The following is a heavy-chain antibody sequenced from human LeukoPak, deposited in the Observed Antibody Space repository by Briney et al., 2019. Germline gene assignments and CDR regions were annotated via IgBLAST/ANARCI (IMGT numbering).Heavy chain of an antibody. CDR2: IYYSGST. V-gene: IGHV4-39*07. D-gene: IGHD6-13*01. J-gene: IGHJ6*03. CDR3: ARGPGYSSSKRGGYYYYYYMDV. Sequence: SETLSLTCTVSGGSISSSSYYWGWIRQPPGKGLEWIGSIYYSGSTYYNPSLKSRVTISVDTSKNQFSLKLSSVTTADTAVYYCARGPGYSSSKRGGYYYYYYMDVWGKGTTVTVSS. CDR1: GGSISSSSYY.